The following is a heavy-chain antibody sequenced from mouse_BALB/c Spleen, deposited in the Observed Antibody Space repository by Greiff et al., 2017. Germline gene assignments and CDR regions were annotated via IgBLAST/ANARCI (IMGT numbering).Heavy chain of an antibody. Sequence: VQLQQPGAELVRPGASVKLSCKASGYTFTSYWINWVKQRPGQGLEWIGNIYPSDSYTNYNQKFKDKATLTVDKSSSTAYMQLSSPTSEDSAVYYCTMNYYYGSSYGWFAYWGQGTLVTVSA. D-gene: IGHD1-1*01. CDR1: GYTFTSYW. CDR3: TMNYYYGSSYGWFAY. V-gene: IGHV1-69*02. CDR2: IYPSDSYT. J-gene: IGHJ3*01.